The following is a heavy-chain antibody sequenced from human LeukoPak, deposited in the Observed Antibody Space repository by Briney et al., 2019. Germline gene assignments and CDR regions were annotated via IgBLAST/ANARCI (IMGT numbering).Heavy chain of an antibody. J-gene: IGHJ4*02. Sequence: GGSLRLSCAASGFTFSSYWMHWVRQAPGKGLVWVSRINSDGSSTSYADFVKGRFTISRDNAKNTLYLQMSSLRAEDTAVYYCARGGFNTAMVDYWGQGTLVTVSS. CDR2: INSDGSST. CDR1: GFTFSSYW. V-gene: IGHV3-74*01. CDR3: ARGGFNTAMVDY. D-gene: IGHD5-18*01.